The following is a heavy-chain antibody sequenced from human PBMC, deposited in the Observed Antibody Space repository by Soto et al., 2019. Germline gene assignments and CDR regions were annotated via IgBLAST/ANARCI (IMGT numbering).Heavy chain of an antibody. Sequence: SETLSLTCTVSGGSISSGGYYWSWIRQHPGKGLEWIGYIYYSGSTYYNPSLKSRVTISVDTSKNQFSLKLSSVTAADTAVYYCAKTPYYDILTAYYPYGMDVWGQGTTVTVSS. CDR1: GGSISSGGYY. J-gene: IGHJ6*02. D-gene: IGHD3-9*01. V-gene: IGHV4-31*03. CDR3: AKTPYYDILTAYYPYGMDV. CDR2: IYYSGST.